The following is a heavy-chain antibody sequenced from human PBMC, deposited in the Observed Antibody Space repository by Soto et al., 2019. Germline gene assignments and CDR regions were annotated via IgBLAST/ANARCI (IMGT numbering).Heavy chain of an antibody. CDR3: ARLDYGSGSHLYYFDY. J-gene: IGHJ4*02. CDR2: IHPRDSDT. CDR1: EYSFTSYW. D-gene: IGHD3-10*01. Sequence: PGESLKISCRGSEYSFTSYWIGWVRQMPGRGLEWMGIIHPRDSDTRYSPSFQGQVTISADMSINTAYLLWNSLKASDTAMYYCARLDYGSGSHLYYFDYWGQGTPVTVSS. V-gene: IGHV5-51*01.